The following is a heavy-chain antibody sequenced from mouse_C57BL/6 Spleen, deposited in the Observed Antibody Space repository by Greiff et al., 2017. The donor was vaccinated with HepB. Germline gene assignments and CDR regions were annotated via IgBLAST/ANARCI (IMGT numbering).Heavy chain of an antibody. CDR2: IWTGGGT. V-gene: IGHV2-9-1*01. D-gene: IGHD2-12*01. CDR1: GFSLTSYA. Sequence: VKLMESGPGLVAPSQSLSITCTVSGFSLTSYAISWVRQPPGKGLEWLEVIWTGGGTNYNSAPKSRLSISKDNSKGQVFLKMNSLQTDDTARDYCARKRGSYDVGYAMDYWGQGTSVTVSS. J-gene: IGHJ4*01. CDR3: ARKRGSYDVGYAMDY.